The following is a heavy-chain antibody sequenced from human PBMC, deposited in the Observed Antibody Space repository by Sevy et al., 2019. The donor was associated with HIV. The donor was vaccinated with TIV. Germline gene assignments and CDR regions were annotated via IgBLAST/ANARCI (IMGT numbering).Heavy chain of an antibody. Sequence: GGSLRLSCAASGFTFSDYYMSWIRQAPGKGLEWVSYISSSGSNIYYADSVKGRFTVSRDNAKNSMYLQMNSLRAEDXXXXXXXXXXXXXXSGSTSGYWGQGTLVTVSS. CDR1: GFTFSDYY. J-gene: IGHJ4*02. CDR3: XXXXXXXXSGSTSGY. V-gene: IGHV3-11*01. CDR2: ISSSGSNI. D-gene: IGHD3-3*01.